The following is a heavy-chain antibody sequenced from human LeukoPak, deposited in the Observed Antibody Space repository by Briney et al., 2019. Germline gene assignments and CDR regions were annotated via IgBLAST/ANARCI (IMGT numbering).Heavy chain of an antibody. CDR3: ARVGRRYCSGGSCYDVAFDY. CDR2: INPNSGGT. V-gene: IGHV1-2*04. Sequence: ASVKVSCKASGYTFTGYYMHWVRQAPGQGLEWMGWINPNSGGTNYAQKFQGWVTMTRDTSISTAYMELSRLRSDDTAVYYCARVGRRYCSGGSCYDVAFDYWGQGTLVTVSS. J-gene: IGHJ4*02. D-gene: IGHD2-15*01. CDR1: GYTFTGYY.